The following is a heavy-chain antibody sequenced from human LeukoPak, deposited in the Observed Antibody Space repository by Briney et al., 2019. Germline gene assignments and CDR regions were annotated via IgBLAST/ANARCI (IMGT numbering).Heavy chain of an antibody. D-gene: IGHD3-10*01. CDR3: ARGGSGLWFGEPNFDY. J-gene: IGHJ4*02. V-gene: IGHV3-64*01. CDR2: ISSNGGST. CDR1: GFTFSSYA. Sequence: RSGGSLRLSCAASGFTFSSYAMHGVRQAPGKGLEYVSAISSNGGSTYYANSVKGRFTVSRDNSKNTLYLQMGSLRAEDMAVYYCARGGSGLWFGEPNFDYWGQGTLVTVSS.